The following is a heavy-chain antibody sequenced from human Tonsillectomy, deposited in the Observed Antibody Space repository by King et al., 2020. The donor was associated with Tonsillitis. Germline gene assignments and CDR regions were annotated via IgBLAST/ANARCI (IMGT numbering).Heavy chain of an antibody. D-gene: IGHD3-10*01. CDR2: IYPGDSDT. CDR3: ARPVVRFRAVISDAFDI. J-gene: IGHJ3*02. Sequence: QLVQSGAEVKKPGESLKISCKGSGYSFTDFWIGWVRQMPGKGLEWMGIIYPGDSDTRYSPSFQGQVSISADKSICTAYLQWSSLKASDTAMYYCARPVVRFRAVISDAFDIWGQGTMVTVSS. V-gene: IGHV5-51*01. CDR1: GYSFTDFW.